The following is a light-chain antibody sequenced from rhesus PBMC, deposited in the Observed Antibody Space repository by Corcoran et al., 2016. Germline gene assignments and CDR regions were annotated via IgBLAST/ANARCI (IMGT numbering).Light chain of an antibody. J-gene: IGKJ1*01. CDR2: KAS. V-gene: IGKV1-22*01. Sequence: DIQMTQSPSSLSASVGDTVTITCRASQSISSWLAWYQQQPGKAHKLMVYKASRLQSGGPSRFSGSGSGTDFTLTISSLQSEDFATYYCQQYNSSPRTFGQGTKVEIK. CDR1: QSISSW. CDR3: QQYNSSPRT.